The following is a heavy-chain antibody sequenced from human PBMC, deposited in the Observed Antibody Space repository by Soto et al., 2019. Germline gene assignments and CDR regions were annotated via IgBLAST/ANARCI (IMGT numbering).Heavy chain of an antibody. CDR3: AKDQGIGTGRWGYYYGMDV. J-gene: IGHJ6*02. V-gene: IGHV3-30*18. Sequence: GGSLRLSCAASGFTFSSYGMHWVRQAPGKGLEWVAVISYDGSNKYYADSVKGRFTISRDNSKNTLYLQMNSLRAEDTAVYYCAKDQGIGTGRWGYYYGMDVWGQGTTVTVSS. D-gene: IGHD1-1*01. CDR1: GFTFSSYG. CDR2: ISYDGSNK.